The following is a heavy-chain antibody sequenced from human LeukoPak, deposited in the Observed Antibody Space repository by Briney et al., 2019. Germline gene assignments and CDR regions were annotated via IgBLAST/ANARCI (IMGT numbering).Heavy chain of an antibody. D-gene: IGHD3-22*01. CDR2: INHSGST. Sequence: SETLSLTCAVYGGSFSGYYWSWIRQPPGKGLEWIGEINHSGSTNYNPSLKSRVSISVDTSKNQFSLKLSSVTAADTAVFYCARTPIYYFDNSGYYNWGQGTLVTVSS. CDR3: ARTPIYYFDNSGYYN. V-gene: IGHV4-34*01. CDR1: GGSFSGYY. J-gene: IGHJ4*02.